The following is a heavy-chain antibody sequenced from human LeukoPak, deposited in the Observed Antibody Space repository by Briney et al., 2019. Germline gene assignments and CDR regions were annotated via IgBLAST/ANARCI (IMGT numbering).Heavy chain of an antibody. CDR3: ARSIVVAVGAFDI. V-gene: IGHV3-66*01. Sequence: GGSLRLSCAASGFTVSSKYMSWVRQAPGKGLQWVSVIYSGGDTYYADSVKERFTISRDNSKNTLYLQMNSLRAEDTAVYYCARSIVVAVGAFDIWGQGTIVTVSS. CDR1: GFTVSSKY. D-gene: IGHD6-19*01. J-gene: IGHJ3*02. CDR2: IYSGGDT.